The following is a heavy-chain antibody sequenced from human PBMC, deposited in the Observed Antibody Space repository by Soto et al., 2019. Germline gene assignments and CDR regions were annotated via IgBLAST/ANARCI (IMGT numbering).Heavy chain of an antibody. CDR3: LTRAYDTNGYYRFDP. CDR2: INHSGRV. CDR1: AGSFSVHS. J-gene: IGHJ5*01. Sequence: PSQTLSLTCAVDAGSFSVHSWTWIRQSPGKGLEWIGDINHSGRVDYSPSLKSRFTISLDTSKNQFSLTLSAVTAADTARYYCLTRAYDTNGYYRFDPWGQGTLVTVSS. V-gene: IGHV4-34*01. D-gene: IGHD3-22*01.